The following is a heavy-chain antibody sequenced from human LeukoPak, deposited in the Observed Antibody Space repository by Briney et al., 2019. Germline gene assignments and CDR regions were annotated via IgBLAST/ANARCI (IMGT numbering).Heavy chain of an antibody. V-gene: IGHV4-39*07. Sequence: SETLSLTCTVSGGSISSSSYYWGWIRQPPGKGLEWIGEINPSGSTTYNPSLKTRVSISVDTSQKQFSLKLTSVTAADTAVYYCARGRRKYSTSWYEGDHWGQGTLVTVSS. CDR3: ARGRRKYSTSWYEGDH. J-gene: IGHJ1*01. CDR1: GGSISSSSYY. D-gene: IGHD2-2*01. CDR2: INPSGST.